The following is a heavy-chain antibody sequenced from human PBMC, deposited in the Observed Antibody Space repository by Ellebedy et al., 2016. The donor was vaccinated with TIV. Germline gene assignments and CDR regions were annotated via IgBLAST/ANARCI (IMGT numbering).Heavy chain of an antibody. Sequence: SETLSLTXAISGDSVSSNSAAWNWIRQSPSRGLEWLGRTYYRSKWYNDYAVSVKSRITINPDTSKNQFSLQLQSVSPEDTAVYYCARFPSGLDGLDVWGQGTMVTVSS. CDR1: GDSVSSNSAA. CDR3: ARFPSGLDGLDV. J-gene: IGHJ3*01. V-gene: IGHV6-1*01. D-gene: IGHD6-19*01. CDR2: TYYRSKWYN.